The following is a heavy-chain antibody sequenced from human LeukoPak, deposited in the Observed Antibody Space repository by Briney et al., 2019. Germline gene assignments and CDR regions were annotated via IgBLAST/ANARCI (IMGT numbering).Heavy chain of an antibody. Sequence: SETLSLTCAVYGGSFSGYYWSWIRQPPGKGLEWIGEINHSGSTNYNPSLKSRVTISVDTSKNQFSLKLSSVTAADTAVYYCARGWYTRGLYYYGSRSYYPTKNWFDPWGQGNLVTVSS. J-gene: IGHJ5*02. CDR2: INHSGST. V-gene: IGHV4-34*01. CDR3: ARGWYTRGLYYYGSRSYYPTKNWFDP. CDR1: GGSFSGYY. D-gene: IGHD3-10*01.